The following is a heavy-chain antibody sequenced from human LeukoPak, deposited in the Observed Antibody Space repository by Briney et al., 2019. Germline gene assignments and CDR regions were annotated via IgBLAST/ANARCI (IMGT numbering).Heavy chain of an antibody. J-gene: IGHJ4*02. CDR3: ARGQTTVTN. CDR1: GFTFSSYW. D-gene: IGHD4-17*01. Sequence: GGSLRLSWAASGFTFSSYWISWVRQAPEKGLEWVANIKQDGSEKYYVDSVKGRFTISRDNAKNSLYLQMSSLRAEDTAVYYCARGQTTVTNWGQGTLVTVSS. V-gene: IGHV3-7*03. CDR2: IKQDGSEK.